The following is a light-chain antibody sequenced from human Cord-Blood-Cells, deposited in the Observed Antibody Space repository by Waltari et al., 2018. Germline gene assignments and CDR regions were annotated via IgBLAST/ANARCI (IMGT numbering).Light chain of an antibody. Sequence: QSALTQPASVSGSPGQAITISCTGTSSDVGSYNLVSRYQQHPGKPPKLMIYEVSKRPSGVSNRFSGSKSGNTASLTISRLQAEDEADYYCCSYAGSSTWVFGGGTKLTVL. J-gene: IGLJ3*02. CDR1: SSDVGSYNL. CDR3: CSYAGSSTWV. CDR2: EVS. V-gene: IGLV2-23*02.